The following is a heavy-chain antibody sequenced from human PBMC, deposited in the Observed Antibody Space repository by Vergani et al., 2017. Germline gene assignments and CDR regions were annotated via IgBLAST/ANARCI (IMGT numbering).Heavy chain of an antibody. CDR3: ARPPYYYDSSGFIDAFDI. D-gene: IGHD3-22*01. CDR2: IWYDGSNK. CDR1: GFTFSSYG. V-gene: IGHV3-33*01. J-gene: IGHJ3*02. Sequence: QVQLVESGGGVVQPGRSLRLSCAASGFTFSSYGMHWVRQAPGKGLEWVAVIWYDGSNKHYADSVKGRFTISRDNSKNTLYLQMNSLRAEDTAVYYCARPPYYYDSSGFIDAFDIWGQGTMVTVSS.